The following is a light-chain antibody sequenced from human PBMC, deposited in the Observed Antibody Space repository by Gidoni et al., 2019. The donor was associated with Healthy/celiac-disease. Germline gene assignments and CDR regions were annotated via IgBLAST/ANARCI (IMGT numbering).Light chain of an antibody. Sequence: DIQITQSPSSLSASVGGRVTITCLARQSISSYLNWYQQKPGKAPKLLIYAASSLQSGVPSRFSGSGSGTDFTLTISSLQPEDFATYYCQQSDSTPRTFXQXTKVXIK. CDR2: AAS. V-gene: IGKV1-39*01. CDR3: QQSDSTPRT. CDR1: QSISSY. J-gene: IGKJ1*01.